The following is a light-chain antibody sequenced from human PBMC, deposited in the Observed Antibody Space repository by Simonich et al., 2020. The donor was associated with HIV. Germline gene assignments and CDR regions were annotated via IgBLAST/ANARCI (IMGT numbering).Light chain of an antibody. J-gene: IGLJ2*01. V-gene: IGLV1-40*01. Sequence: QSVLTQPPSVSGAPGQRVTISCTGSSSNIGAGYDVHWYKQLPGTAPKLLIYDNNNRPSGVPDRFSGSKSGTSASLAITGLQAEDEADYYCQSYDSSLSASVVFGGGTKLTVL. CDR3: QSYDSSLSASVV. CDR2: DNN. CDR1: SSNIGAGYD.